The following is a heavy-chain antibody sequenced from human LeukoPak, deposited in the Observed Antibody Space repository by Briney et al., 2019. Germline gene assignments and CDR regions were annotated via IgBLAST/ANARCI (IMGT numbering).Heavy chain of an antibody. J-gene: IGHJ4*02. CDR1: GFTFSSYA. CDR2: ISGSGGST. Sequence: GGSLRLSCAASGFTFSSYAMSWVRQAPGKGLEWVSAISGSGGSTYYADSVKGRFTISRDNSKNTLYLQMNSLRAEDTAVYYCAKEYYYDSSGYSHFDYWGQGTLVTVPS. D-gene: IGHD3-22*01. CDR3: AKEYYYDSSGYSHFDY. V-gene: IGHV3-23*01.